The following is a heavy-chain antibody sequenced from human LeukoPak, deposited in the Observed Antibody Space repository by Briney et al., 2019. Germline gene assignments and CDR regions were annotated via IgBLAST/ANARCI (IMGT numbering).Heavy chain of an antibody. Sequence: SETLSLTCAVYGGSFSGYYWSWIRQPPGKGLEWIGEINHSGSTNYNPSLKSRATISVDTSKNQFSLKLSSVTAADTAVYYCARGRVGATFYGMDVWGQGTTVTVSS. CDR2: INHSGST. CDR1: GGSFSGYY. J-gene: IGHJ6*02. V-gene: IGHV4-34*01. CDR3: ARGRVGATFYGMDV. D-gene: IGHD1-26*01.